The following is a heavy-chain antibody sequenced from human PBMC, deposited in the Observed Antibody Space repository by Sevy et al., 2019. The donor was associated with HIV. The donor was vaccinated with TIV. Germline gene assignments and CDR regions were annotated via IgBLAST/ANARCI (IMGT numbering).Heavy chain of an antibody. CDR2: ISGSDDIGGDDTI. V-gene: IGHV3-11*01. CDR3: ARDHVKDGKGGDYYYHAMDV. J-gene: IGHJ6*02. CDR1: GFTLSDYY. D-gene: IGHD3-16*01. Sequence: GGSLRLSCTASGFTLSDYYMSWIRQAPGKGLQWISYISGSDDIGGDDTIYYADSVKGRFTISRDNAKNSLYLQMSSLRADDTAVYYCARDHVKDGKGGDYYYHAMDVWGRGTTVTVSS.